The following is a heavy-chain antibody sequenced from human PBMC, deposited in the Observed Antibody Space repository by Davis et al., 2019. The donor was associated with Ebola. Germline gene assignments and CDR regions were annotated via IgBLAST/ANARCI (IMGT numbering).Heavy chain of an antibody. CDR3: ARTRWLRGIYFDY. J-gene: IGHJ4*02. D-gene: IGHD5-12*01. Sequence: GALKISCAASGFTFSSYWMSWVRQAPGKGLEWVANIKQDGSEKYYVDSVKGRFTISRDNAKNSLYLQMNSLRAEDTAVYYCARTRWLRGIYFDYWGQGTLVTVSS. V-gene: IGHV3-7*01. CDR2: IKQDGSEK. CDR1: GFTFSSYW.